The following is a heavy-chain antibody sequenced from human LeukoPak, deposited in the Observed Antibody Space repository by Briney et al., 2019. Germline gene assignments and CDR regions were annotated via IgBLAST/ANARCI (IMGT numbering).Heavy chain of an antibody. V-gene: IGHV4-59*01. J-gene: IGHJ4*02. D-gene: IGHD6-19*01. Sequence: SETLSLTCTVSGGSISSYYWSWIRQPPGKGLEWIGYIYYSGSTNYNPSLKSRVTISVDTSKNQFSLKLSSVTAADTAVRYCARGSCWSGSDYSGQGTLVTVSS. CDR2: IYYSGST. CDR1: GGSISSYY. CDR3: ARGSCWSGSDY.